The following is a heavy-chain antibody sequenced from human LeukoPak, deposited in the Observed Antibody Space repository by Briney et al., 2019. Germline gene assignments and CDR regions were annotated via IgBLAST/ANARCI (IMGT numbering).Heavy chain of an antibody. J-gene: IGHJ3*02. CDR2: ISGSGGST. CDR3: AKDGYSSSESAFDI. D-gene: IGHD6-13*01. CDR1: GFTFSSYA. V-gene: IGHV3-23*01. Sequence: AGGSLRLPCAASGFTFSSYAMSWVRQAPGKGLEWVSAISGSGGSTYYADSVKGRFTISRDNSKNTLYLQMNSLRAEDTAVYYCAKDGYSSSESAFDIWGQGTMVTVSS.